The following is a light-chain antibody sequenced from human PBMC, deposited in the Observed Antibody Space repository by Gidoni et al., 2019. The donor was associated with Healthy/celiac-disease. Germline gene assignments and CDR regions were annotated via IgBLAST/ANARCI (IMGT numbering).Light chain of an antibody. V-gene: IGKV3-11*01. CDR2: DAS. J-gene: IGKJ3*01. CDR3: QQRSNWPLT. CDR1: QSVSSY. Sequence: DIVLTQSPATLSLSPGERATLSCRASQSVSSYLAWYQQKPGQAPRPLIYDASNRATGIPARFSGSGSGTDFTLTISSLEPEDFAVYYCQQRSNWPLTFGPGTKVDIK.